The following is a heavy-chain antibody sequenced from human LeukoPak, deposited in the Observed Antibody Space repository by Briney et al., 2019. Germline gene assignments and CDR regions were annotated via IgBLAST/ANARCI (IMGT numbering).Heavy chain of an antibody. CDR2: ISAYNGNT. CDR1: GYTFTNFG. Sequence: ASVKVSCKASGYTFTNFGLSWVRQAPGQGLEWMGWISAYNGNTNYAQKLQGKVSMTTDTSTSTAYMELRSLKSDDTAVYYCARDDYGSYPYWGQGTLVTVSS. J-gene: IGHJ4*02. CDR3: ARDDYGSYPY. V-gene: IGHV1-18*01. D-gene: IGHD1-26*01.